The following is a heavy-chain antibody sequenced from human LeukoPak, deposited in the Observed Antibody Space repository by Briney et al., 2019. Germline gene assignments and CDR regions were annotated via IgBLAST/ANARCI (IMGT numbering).Heavy chain of an antibody. J-gene: IGHJ5*02. CDR2: INHSGST. V-gene: IGHV4-34*01. D-gene: IGHD3-3*01. Sequence: PSETLSLTCAVYGGSFSGYYWSWIRQPPGKGLEWIGEINHSGSTNYNPSLKSRVTISVDTSKNQFSLKLSPVTAADTAVYYCARKGPQYYDFWSGYALGNNWFDPWGQGTLVTVSS. CDR1: GGSFSGYY. CDR3: ARKGPQYYDFWSGYALGNNWFDP.